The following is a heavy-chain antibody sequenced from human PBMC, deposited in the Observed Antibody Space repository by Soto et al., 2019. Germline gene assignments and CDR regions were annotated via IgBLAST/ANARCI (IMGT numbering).Heavy chain of an antibody. CDR2: IIPILGRA. J-gene: IGHJ5*02. CDR1: GGPFSSYH. V-gene: IGHV1-69*02. CDR3: ANVGGTTSSNWFDP. Sequence: QVQLVQSGAEVKKPGSSVKLSCKASGGPFSSYHISWVRQAPGHGLEWVGRIIPILGRANNAQHFQGRVTITADTSTNTAYMELSSLTSEDTAVYYCANVGGTTSSNWFDPWGHGTLVTVSS. D-gene: IGHD2-2*01.